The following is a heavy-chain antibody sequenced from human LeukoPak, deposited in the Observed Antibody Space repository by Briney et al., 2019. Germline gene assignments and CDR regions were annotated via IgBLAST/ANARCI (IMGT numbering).Heavy chain of an antibody. CDR3: ALSAPYREPIDY. CDR2: INPSGGRT. CDR1: GYTFTSYY. Sequence: ASVKVSCKASGYTFTSYYMHWVRQAPGQGLEWMGIINPSGGRTSYAQKFQGRVTMTRDTSTSTGYMELSSLRSEDTAVYYCALSAPYREPIDYWGQGALVTVSS. J-gene: IGHJ4*02. V-gene: IGHV1-46*01. D-gene: IGHD1-14*01.